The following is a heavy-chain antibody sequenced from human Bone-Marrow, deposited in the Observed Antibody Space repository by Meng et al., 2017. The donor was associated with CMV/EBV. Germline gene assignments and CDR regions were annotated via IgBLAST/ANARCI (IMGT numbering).Heavy chain of an antibody. V-gene: IGHV1-69*10. CDR1: GGTFSSYA. CDR2: IIPILGIA. D-gene: IGHD2-2*03. CDR3: ASGYCSSTSCYFLTTKRPLYYYYGMDV. J-gene: IGHJ6*01. Sequence: SVKVSCKASGGTFSSYAISWVRQAPGQGLEWMGGIIPILGIANYAQKFQGRVTITADKSTSTAYMELSSLRSEDTAVYYCASGYCSSTSCYFLTTKRPLYYYYGMDVWGQGTMVTGSS.